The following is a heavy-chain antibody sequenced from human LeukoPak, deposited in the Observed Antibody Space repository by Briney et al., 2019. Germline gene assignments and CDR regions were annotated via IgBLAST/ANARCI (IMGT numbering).Heavy chain of an antibody. CDR3: ARGWIQLWFSNWFDP. Sequence: PGGSLRLSCAASGFTFSSYAMSWVRQPPGKGLEWIGEINHSGSTNYNPSLKSRVTISVDTSKNQFSLKLSSVTAADTAVYYCARGWIQLWFSNWFDPWGQGTLVTVSS. V-gene: IGHV4-34*01. CDR1: GFTFSSYA. CDR2: INHSGST. J-gene: IGHJ5*02. D-gene: IGHD5-18*01.